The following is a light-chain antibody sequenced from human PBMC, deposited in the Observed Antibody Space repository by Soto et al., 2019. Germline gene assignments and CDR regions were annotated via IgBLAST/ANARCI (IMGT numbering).Light chain of an antibody. V-gene: IGLV2-8*01. Sequence: QSALTQPPSASGSLGQSVTISCTGTSSDVGAYNYVSWYQQHPGKAPKLMIYEVTRRPSGVPDRFSGSKSGNTASLNVSGLQAEGEADYYCCSYADNTDYVFGTGTKVTVL. CDR2: EVT. J-gene: IGLJ1*01. CDR1: SSDVGAYNY. CDR3: CSYADNTDYV.